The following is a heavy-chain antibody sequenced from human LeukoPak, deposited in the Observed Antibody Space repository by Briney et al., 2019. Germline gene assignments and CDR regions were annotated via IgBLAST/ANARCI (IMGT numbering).Heavy chain of an antibody. CDR3: ASGGDYYDNSGYYPFDC. Sequence: PSETLSLTCTVSGGSISSGSYNWSWIRQPAGKGLEWIGRFYTSGSTKYNPSLKSRVTISVDTSRNQFSLKLSSVTAADTAVYYCASGGDYYDNSGYYPFDCWGQGTLVTVSS. CDR1: GGSISSGSYN. J-gene: IGHJ4*02. CDR2: FYTSGST. D-gene: IGHD3-22*01. V-gene: IGHV4-61*02.